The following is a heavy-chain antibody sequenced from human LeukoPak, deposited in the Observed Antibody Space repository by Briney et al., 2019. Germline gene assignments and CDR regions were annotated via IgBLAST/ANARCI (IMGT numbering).Heavy chain of an antibody. CDR3: ARASFWESPINWFAP. D-gene: IGHD3-16*01. V-gene: IGHV1-46*01. CDR1: GYTFTSNY. CDR2: ISPSGGST. Sequence: ASVKVSCKAFGYTFTSNYMHWVRQAPGQGPEWMGVISPSGGSTTYAQKFQGRVTLTRDMSTSTDYLELSSLRSDDTAVYYCARASFWESPINWFAPWGQGTLVTVSS. J-gene: IGHJ5*02.